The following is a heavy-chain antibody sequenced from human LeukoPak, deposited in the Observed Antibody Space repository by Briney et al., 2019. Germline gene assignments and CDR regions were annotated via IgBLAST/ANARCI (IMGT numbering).Heavy chain of an antibody. V-gene: IGHV4-39*01. J-gene: IGHJ4*02. CDR2: VHYTGST. CDR3: ARSEGYYYDTSGYFYFDY. Sequence: SETLSLTCSVSGGSISSGSYYWAWIRQPPGKGLEWIGTVHYTGSTYYNPSLKSRVTISVDTSKNQISLTLSSVTDADTATYYCARSEGYYYDTSGYFYFDYSGQGTLLTVSS. D-gene: IGHD3-22*01. CDR1: GGSISSGSYY.